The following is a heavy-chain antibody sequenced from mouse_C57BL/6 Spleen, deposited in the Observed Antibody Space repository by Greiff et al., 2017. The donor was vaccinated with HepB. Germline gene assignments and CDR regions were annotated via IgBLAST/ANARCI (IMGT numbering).Heavy chain of an antibody. CDR3: ARSRPTRWYFDV. D-gene: IGHD2-10*01. CDR2: INASNGGT. CDR1: GYTFPSYW. V-gene: IGHV1-53*01. J-gene: IGHJ1*03. Sequence: QVQLQQPGTELVKPGASVKLSCKASGYTFPSYWMHWVKQRPGQGLEWIGNINASNGGTNYNEKFKSKATLTVDKSSSTAYMQLSSLTSEDSAVYYCARSRPTRWYFDVWGTGTTVTVSS.